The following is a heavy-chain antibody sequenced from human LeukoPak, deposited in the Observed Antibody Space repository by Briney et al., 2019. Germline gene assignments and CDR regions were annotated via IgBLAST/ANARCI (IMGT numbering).Heavy chain of an antibody. V-gene: IGHV1-8*01. J-gene: IGHJ5*02. Sequence: ASVRVSCKASGYTFTSYDINWVRQATGQGLEWMGWMNPNSGNTGYAQKFQGRVTMTRNTSISTAYMELSSLRSEDTAVYYCARSRTTGRGWFDPWGQGTLVTVSS. CDR3: ARSRTTGRGWFDP. CDR2: MNPNSGNT. CDR1: GYTFTSYD. D-gene: IGHD1-1*01.